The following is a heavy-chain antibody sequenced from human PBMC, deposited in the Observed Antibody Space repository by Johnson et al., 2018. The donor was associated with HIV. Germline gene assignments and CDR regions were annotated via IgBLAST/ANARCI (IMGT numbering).Heavy chain of an antibody. CDR2: ISSSGSTI. D-gene: IGHD2-15*01. V-gene: IGHV3-11*01. J-gene: IGHJ3*02. Sequence: QVQLVESGGGLVKPGGSLRLSCVASGFTFSDYYMTWIRQAPRKGLEWVSYISSSGSTIYYADSVKGRSTISRDNAKNSLYLQMSSLRAEDTALYYCARDRGRGSEDAFDIWGQGTMVTVSS. CDR3: ARDRGRGSEDAFDI. CDR1: GFTFSDYY.